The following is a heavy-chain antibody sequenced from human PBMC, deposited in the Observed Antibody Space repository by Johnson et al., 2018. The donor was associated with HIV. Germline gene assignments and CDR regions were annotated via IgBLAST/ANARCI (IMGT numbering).Heavy chain of an antibody. J-gene: IGHJ3*02. Sequence: EVQLVESGGAVVQPGRSLRLSCAASGFTFNSHGMHWVRQAPGKGLEWVANIKQDGSDKYYVHSVKGRFSISRDNAKNSLYLQMNSLRVEDTAVYYCAREQATLFFRASGAAFNIWGQGTTVTVSS. CDR3: AREQATLFFRASGAAFNI. D-gene: IGHD3-3*01. CDR1: GFTFNSHG. CDR2: IKQDGSDK. V-gene: IGHV3-7*01.